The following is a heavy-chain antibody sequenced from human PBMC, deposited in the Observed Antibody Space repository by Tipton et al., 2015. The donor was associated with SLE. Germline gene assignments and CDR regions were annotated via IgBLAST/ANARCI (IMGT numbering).Heavy chain of an antibody. CDR3: ARVGTYYYDSRARCYFDY. Sequence: GLVKPSETLSLTCTVSGGSISSHYWSWIRQPPGKGLEWIGYIYYSGSANYNPSLKSRVTMSVDTSKNQFSLKLSSVTAADTAVYYCARVGTYYYDSRARCYFDYWGQGTLVTVSS. CDR1: GGSISSHY. V-gene: IGHV4-59*11. D-gene: IGHD3-22*01. CDR2: IYYSGSA. J-gene: IGHJ4*02.